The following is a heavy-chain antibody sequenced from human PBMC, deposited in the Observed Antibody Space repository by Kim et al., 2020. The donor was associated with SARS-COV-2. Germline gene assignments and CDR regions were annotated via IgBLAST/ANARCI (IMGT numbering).Heavy chain of an antibody. J-gene: IGHJ4*02. D-gene: IGHD6-13*01. V-gene: IGHV3-33*01. CDR3: ARERGAAAGAFDY. Sequence: GGSLRLSCAASGFTFSSYGMHWVRQAPGKGLEWVAVIWYDGSNEYYADSVKGRFTISRDNSKNTLYLQMNSLRAEDTAVYYCARERGAAAGAFDYWGQGTLVTVSS. CDR1: GFTFSSYG. CDR2: IWYDGSNE.